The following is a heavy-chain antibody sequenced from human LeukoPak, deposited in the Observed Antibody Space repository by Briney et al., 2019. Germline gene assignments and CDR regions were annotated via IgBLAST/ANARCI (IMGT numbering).Heavy chain of an antibody. D-gene: IGHD2-21*02. Sequence: SETLSLTCAAYSGSFSGYYWSWIRQPPGKGLEWIGEINHSGSTNYNPSLKSRVTISVDTSKNQFSLKLSSVTAADTAVYYCARVPLAYCGGDCYHFDYWGQGTLVTVSS. J-gene: IGHJ4*02. CDR1: SGSFSGYY. CDR3: ARVPLAYCGGDCYHFDY. CDR2: INHSGST. V-gene: IGHV4-34*01.